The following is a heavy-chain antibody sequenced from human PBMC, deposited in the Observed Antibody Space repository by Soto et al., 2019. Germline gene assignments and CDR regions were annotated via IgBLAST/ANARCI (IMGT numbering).Heavy chain of an antibody. D-gene: IGHD6-13*01. V-gene: IGHV4-31*03. CDR2: IYYSGST. CDR1: GGSISRGGYY. CDR3: ARAPRSSFLWWFDP. J-gene: IGHJ5*02. Sequence: PSETLSLTCTVSGGSISRGGYYWSWIRQHPGKGLEWIGYIYYSGSTYYNPSLKSRVTISVDTSKNQFSLKLSSVTAADTAVYYCARAPRSSFLWWFDPWGQGTLVTVSS.